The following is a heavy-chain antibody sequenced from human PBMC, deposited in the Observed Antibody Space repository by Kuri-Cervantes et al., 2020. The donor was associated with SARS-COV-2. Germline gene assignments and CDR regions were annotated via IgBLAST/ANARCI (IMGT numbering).Heavy chain of an antibody. CDR1: GGSISSYY. Sequence: ESLKISCTVSGGSISSYYWSWIRQPPGKGLEWIGYIYYSGSTNYNPSLKSRVTISVDTSKNQFSLQLSSVTAADTAVYYCARGMAEVSYYFDYWGQGTLVTVSS. D-gene: IGHD5-24*01. CDR2: IYYSGST. V-gene: IGHV4-59*08. CDR3: ARGMAEVSYYFDY. J-gene: IGHJ4*02.